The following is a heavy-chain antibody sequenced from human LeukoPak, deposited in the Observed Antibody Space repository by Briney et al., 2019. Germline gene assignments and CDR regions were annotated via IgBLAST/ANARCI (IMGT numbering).Heavy chain of an antibody. J-gene: IGHJ4*02. V-gene: IGHV3-23*01. D-gene: IGHD4-23*01. CDR1: GFTFSSYA. CDR2: ISGSGGST. Sequence: GGSLRLSCAASGFTFSSYAMSWVRQAPGKGPEWVSAISGSGGSTYYADSVKGRFTISRDNSKNTLYLQMNSLRAEDTAVYYCAKVVEVTFEFDYWGQGTLVTVSS. CDR3: AKVVEVTFEFDY.